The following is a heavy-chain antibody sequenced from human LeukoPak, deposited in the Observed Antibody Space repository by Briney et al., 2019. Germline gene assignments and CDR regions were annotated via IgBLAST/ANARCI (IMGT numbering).Heavy chain of an antibody. V-gene: IGHV4-34*01. J-gene: IGHJ4*02. CDR2: INHSGST. D-gene: IGHD3/OR15-3a*01. Sequence: PSETLSLTCAVYGGSFSGYYWSWIRQPPGKGLEWIGEINHSGSTNYNPSLKSRVTISVDTSKNQFSLKLSSVTAADTAVYYCARDLILWGQGTLVTVSS. CDR3: ARDLIL. CDR1: GGSFSGYY.